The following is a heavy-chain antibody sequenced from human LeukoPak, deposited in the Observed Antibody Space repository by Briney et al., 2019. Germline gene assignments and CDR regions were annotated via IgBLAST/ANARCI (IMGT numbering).Heavy chain of an antibody. CDR3: AKGRGAARPHYYFDY. CDR2: ISSSGSTI. J-gene: IGHJ4*02. V-gene: IGHV3-11*04. D-gene: IGHD6-6*01. Sequence: GGSLRLSCAASGFTFSDYYMSWIRQAPGKGLEWVSYISSSGSTIYYADSVKGRFTTSRDNAKNSLYLQMNSLRAEDTAVYYCAKGRGAARPHYYFDYWGQGTLVTVSS. CDR1: GFTFSDYY.